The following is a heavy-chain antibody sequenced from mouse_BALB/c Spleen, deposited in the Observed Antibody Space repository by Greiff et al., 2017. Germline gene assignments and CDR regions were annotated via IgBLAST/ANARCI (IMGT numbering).Heavy chain of an antibody. D-gene: IGHD1-2*01. CDR2: ISYSGST. CDR1: GYSITSDYA. CDR3: ARDGTTASFAY. J-gene: IGHJ3*01. V-gene: IGHV3-2*02. Sequence: EVQLQQSGPGLVKPSQSLSLTCTVTGYSITSDYAWNWIRQFPGNKLEWMGYISYSGSTRYNPSLNSRISITRDTTKNQFFLQLNSVTTEDTATYSGARDGTTASFAYWGQGTLVTVSA.